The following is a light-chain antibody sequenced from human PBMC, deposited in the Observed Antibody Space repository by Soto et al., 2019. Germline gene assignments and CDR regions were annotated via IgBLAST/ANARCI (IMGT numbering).Light chain of an antibody. V-gene: IGKV1-9*01. CDR2: AAS. J-gene: IGKJ4*01. Sequence: DIQLTQPPSFLSASVGDRVTITCRASQGISSYLAWYQQKPGKAPKLLIYAASTLQSGVPSRFSGRGSGTEFTLTISSRQPEDFATYYCQQLNSYLALTFGGGTKVEIK. CDR1: QGISSY. CDR3: QQLNSYLALT.